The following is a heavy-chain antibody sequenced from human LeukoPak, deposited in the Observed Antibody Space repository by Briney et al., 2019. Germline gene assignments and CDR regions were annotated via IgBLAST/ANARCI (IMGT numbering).Heavy chain of an antibody. J-gene: IGHJ5*02. Sequence: GGSLRLSCAASGFTFSSYAMSWVRQAPGKGLEWVSAISGSGGSTYYADSVKGRFTISRDNSKNTLYLQMNSLRAEDTAVYYCAKRRDGSGSYHNWFDPWGQGTLVTVSS. CDR3: AKRRDGSGSYHNWFDP. CDR2: ISGSGGST. D-gene: IGHD3-10*01. V-gene: IGHV3-23*01. CDR1: GFTFSSYA.